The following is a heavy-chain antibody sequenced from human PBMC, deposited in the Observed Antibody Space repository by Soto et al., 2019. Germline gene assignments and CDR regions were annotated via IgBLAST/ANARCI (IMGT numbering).Heavy chain of an antibody. CDR3: ARGVDCSGGSCFTFDY. CDR2: IYHSGRT. V-gene: IGHV4-30-2*01. CDR1: GGSISSGGYS. J-gene: IGHJ4*02. D-gene: IGHD2-15*01. Sequence: QLQLQESGSGLVKPSQTLSLTCAVSGGSISSGGYSWSWIRQPPGKGLEWIGYIYHSGRTYYNPSLESRVTISVNRSKNQFSLKLSSVTAADTAVYYCARGVDCSGGSCFTFDYWGQGTLVTVSS.